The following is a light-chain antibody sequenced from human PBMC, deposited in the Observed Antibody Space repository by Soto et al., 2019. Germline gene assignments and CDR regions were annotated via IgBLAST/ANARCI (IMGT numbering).Light chain of an antibody. CDR1: QSISTY. Sequence: DIQMTQSPSSLSASVGDRVTITCRASQSISTYLNWYHHKPGEAPKLLIYDSSTLQSGVPSRFSGSGSGTDFTLTISSLQPEDFATYSCQQSYVSPWTFGQGTKVDIK. CDR3: QQSYVSPWT. V-gene: IGKV1-39*01. CDR2: DSS. J-gene: IGKJ1*01.